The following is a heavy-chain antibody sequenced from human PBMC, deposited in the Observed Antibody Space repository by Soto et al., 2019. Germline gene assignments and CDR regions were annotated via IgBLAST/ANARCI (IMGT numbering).Heavy chain of an antibody. Sequence: PGGSLRLSCARSGFIFSNHYMDWVRQAPGKGLEWVGRVRAEADGYTADYAASVKGRFSISRDDSKNSLSLQMNNLKTEDTAVYYCARDTSTSLDVWGPGTTVTVSS. CDR2: VRAEADGYTA. CDR1: GFIFSNHY. CDR3: ARDTSTSLDV. J-gene: IGHJ6*02. V-gene: IGHV3-72*01.